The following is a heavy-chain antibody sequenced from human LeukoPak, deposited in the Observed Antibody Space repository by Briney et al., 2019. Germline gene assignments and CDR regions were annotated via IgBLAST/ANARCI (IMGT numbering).Heavy chain of an antibody. V-gene: IGHV3-21*01. CDR3: ARDDGSGWTFDAIDI. CDR1: GFTFSSYS. J-gene: IGHJ3*02. Sequence: PGGSLTLSCAASGFTFSSYSMHWVRQPPGKGLGRVSFIGSSSSDIYYADSVKCRFTISRDNAKNSLHLQMNSLRAEDTAVYYCARDDGSGWTFDAIDIWGQGTMVTVSS. CDR2: IGSSSSDI. D-gene: IGHD6-19*01.